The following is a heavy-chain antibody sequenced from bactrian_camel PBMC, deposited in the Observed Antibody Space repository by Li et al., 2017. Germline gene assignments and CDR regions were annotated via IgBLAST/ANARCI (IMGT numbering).Heavy chain of an antibody. D-gene: IGHD6*01. V-gene: IGHV3S55*01. CDR3: AARPSGSWYCSMPMLGATDFRY. CDR1: GLSFGDYP. J-gene: IGHJ6*01. Sequence: HVQLVESGGGSVQTGGSLRLTCAASGLSFGDYPMAWFRQAPGKEREGVAAIDRDGQITYADSVKGRFLISRDNAKNTLYLQLNSLKPEDTAVYYCAARPSGSWYCSMPMLGATDFRYWGQGTQVTVS. CDR2: IDRDGQI.